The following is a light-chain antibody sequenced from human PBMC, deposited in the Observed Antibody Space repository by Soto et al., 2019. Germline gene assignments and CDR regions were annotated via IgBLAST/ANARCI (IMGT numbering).Light chain of an antibody. V-gene: IGLV1-40*01. CDR1: SSNIGAGYD. CDR2: GNS. Sequence: QSVLTQPPSVSGAPGQRVTISCTGSSSNIGAGYDGHWYQQLPGTAPKLLIYGNSNRPSGVPDRFSGSKSGTSASLAITGLQAEDEADYYCQSYDRSLSGVVFGGGTKLTVL. J-gene: IGLJ2*01. CDR3: QSYDRSLSGVV.